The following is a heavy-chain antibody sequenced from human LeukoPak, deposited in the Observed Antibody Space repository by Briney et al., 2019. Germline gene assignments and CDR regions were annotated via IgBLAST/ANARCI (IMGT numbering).Heavy chain of an antibody. Sequence: ASVKVSCKASGYTFTSNYMHWVRQAPGQGLEWMGIIHPSGGNTNYAQKFQGRVAMTRDTSTSTVYMELSSLRSEDTAIYYCARDCSSTRCQGPVFDNWGQGALVTVSS. D-gene: IGHD2-2*01. CDR2: IHPSGGNT. CDR3: ARDCSSTRCQGPVFDN. J-gene: IGHJ4*02. V-gene: IGHV1-46*01. CDR1: GYTFTSNY.